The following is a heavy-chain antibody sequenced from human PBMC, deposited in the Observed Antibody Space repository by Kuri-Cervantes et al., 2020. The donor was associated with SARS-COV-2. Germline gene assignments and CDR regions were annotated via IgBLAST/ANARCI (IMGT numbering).Heavy chain of an antibody. Sequence: GEFLKISCAASGFSFNNYGMHWVRQAPGKGLERVAFIRFDSTKKDHVDSVKGRFTVSRDNSKNTLYLQMNSLRAEDTAVYYCARASGSGWYNYHYGMDVWGQGTTVTVSS. J-gene: IGHJ6*02. CDR1: GFSFNNYG. V-gene: IGHV3-30*02. D-gene: IGHD6-19*01. CDR2: IRFDSTKK. CDR3: ARASGSGWYNYHYGMDV.